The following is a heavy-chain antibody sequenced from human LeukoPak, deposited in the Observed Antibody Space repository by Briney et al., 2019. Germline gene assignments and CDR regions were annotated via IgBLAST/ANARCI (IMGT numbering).Heavy chain of an antibody. CDR3: VREDTPATANY. Sequence: PGGSLRLSCAASGFTFSSYWMHWVRQTPGKGLEWVSAISGGGDITYYADSVTGRFTISRDNSKDTLFLQMHSLRPGDTAVYYCVREDTPATANYWGQGTLVTISS. J-gene: IGHJ4*02. CDR1: GFTFSSYW. CDR2: ISGGGDIT. V-gene: IGHV3-23*01. D-gene: IGHD2-21*02.